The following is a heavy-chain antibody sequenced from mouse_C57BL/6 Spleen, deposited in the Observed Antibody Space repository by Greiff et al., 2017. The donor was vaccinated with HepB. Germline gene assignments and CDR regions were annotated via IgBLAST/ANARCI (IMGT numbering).Heavy chain of an antibody. CDR2: IDPEDGDT. CDR1: GFNIKDYY. Sequence: EVQLQQSGAELVRPGASVKLSCTASGFNIKDYYMHWVKQRPEQGLEWIGRIDPEDGDTEYAPKLQGKATMTADTSSNTAYLQLSSLTSEDTAVYYCTTGTYGNSWYFDVWGTGTTVTVSS. CDR3: TTGTYGNSWYFDV. V-gene: IGHV14-1*01. J-gene: IGHJ1*03. D-gene: IGHD2-1*01.